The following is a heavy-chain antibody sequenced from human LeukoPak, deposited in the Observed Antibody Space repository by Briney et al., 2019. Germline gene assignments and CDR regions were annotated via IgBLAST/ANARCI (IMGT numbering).Heavy chain of an antibody. J-gene: IGHJ4*02. D-gene: IGHD1-1*01. Sequence: GRSLRLSCAASGFTFSNYGTHWVRQAPGKGLEWVAVVSYGSTDIYYVDSVKGRFTISRDNSKNTLYLQMNDLRADDTAVYYCVKKGQADDDGKPDWGQGTLVTVSS. CDR2: VSYGSTDI. CDR1: GFTFSNYG. V-gene: IGHV3-30*18. CDR3: VKKGQADDDGKPD.